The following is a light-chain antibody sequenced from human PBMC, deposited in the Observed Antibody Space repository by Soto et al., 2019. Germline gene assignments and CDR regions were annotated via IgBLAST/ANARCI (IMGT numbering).Light chain of an antibody. V-gene: IGLV2-8*01. J-gene: IGLJ3*02. CDR1: SSDIGGYNY. Sequence: QSVLTQPPSASGSPGQSVAISCTGTSSDIGGYNYVSWYQQYPGKAPKLIIYDVTKRPSGVPDRFSGSKSGNTASLTVSGLQAEDEAYYYCSSYAGGGVFGGGTKLTVL. CDR2: DVT. CDR3: SSYAGGGV.